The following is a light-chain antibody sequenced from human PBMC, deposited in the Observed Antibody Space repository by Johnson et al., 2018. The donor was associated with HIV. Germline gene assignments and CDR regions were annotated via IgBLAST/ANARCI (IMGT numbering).Light chain of an antibody. CDR2: DNN. CDR1: SSNIGKNY. V-gene: IGLV1-51*01. J-gene: IGLJ1*01. Sequence: QSVLTQPPSVSAAPGQKVTISCSGSSSNIGKNYVSWYHQLPGTAPKLRIFDNNKRPSGILDRFSGSKSGTSASLGIIGLPSGDEAGYYCGSWDSSLSAYVFGTGTKVTGL. CDR3: GSWDSSLSAYV.